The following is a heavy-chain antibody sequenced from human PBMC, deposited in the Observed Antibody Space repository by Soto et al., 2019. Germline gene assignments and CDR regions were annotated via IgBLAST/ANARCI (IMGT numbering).Heavy chain of an antibody. CDR2: IKSKTDGGTT. J-gene: IGHJ1*01. CDR3: TTGGRGASAVPTEYFQH. Sequence: GGSLSLSCAASGFTFSNAWMNWVRQAPGKGLEWVGRIKSKTDGGTTDYAAPVKGRFTISRDDSKNTLYLQMNSLKTEDTAVYYCTTGGRGASAVPTEYFQHWGQGTLVTVSS. CDR1: GFTFSNAW. D-gene: IGHD2-2*01. V-gene: IGHV3-15*07.